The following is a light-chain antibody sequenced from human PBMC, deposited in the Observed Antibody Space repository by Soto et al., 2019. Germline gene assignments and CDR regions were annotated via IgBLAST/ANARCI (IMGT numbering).Light chain of an antibody. CDR3: QQYYSYPRT. CDR2: AAS. J-gene: IGKJ5*01. V-gene: IGKV1-8*01. CDR1: QDVSGY. Sequence: AIRMTQSPSSFSASTGDKVTITCRASQDVSGYLAWYQQKPGQAPKSLIYAASTLQSGVPSTFSGCGSRTNFSLTISCLQSEDFGTYFCQQYYSYPRTFGQGTRLDLK.